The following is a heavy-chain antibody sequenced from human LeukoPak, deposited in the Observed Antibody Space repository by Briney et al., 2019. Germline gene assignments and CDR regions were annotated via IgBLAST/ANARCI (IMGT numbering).Heavy chain of an antibody. D-gene: IGHD5-12*01. CDR2: IYYSGST. Sequence: PSETLSLTCTVSGGSISSYYWSWIRQPPGKGLEWIGYIYYSGSTNYNPSLKSRVTISVDTSKNQFSLKLSSVTAADTAVYYCARGVATPTKPGAFDIWGQGTMVTVSS. J-gene: IGHJ3*02. CDR3: ARGVATPTKPGAFDI. V-gene: IGHV4-59*01. CDR1: GGSISSYY.